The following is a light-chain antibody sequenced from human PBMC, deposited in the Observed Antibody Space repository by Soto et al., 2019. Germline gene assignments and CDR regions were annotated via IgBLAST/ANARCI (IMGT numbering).Light chain of an antibody. CDR2: GAS. Sequence: DIQMTQSPVSVSASVGDRVTISCRASQGISSWLAWYQQKPGKAPKFLIYGASSLQSGVPSRFRGRESGKNFPLTIRGLQPEDFATYYCQQPNFFPLTFGGGPKGE. V-gene: IGKV1D-12*01. CDR1: QGISSW. J-gene: IGKJ4*01. CDR3: QQPNFFPLT.